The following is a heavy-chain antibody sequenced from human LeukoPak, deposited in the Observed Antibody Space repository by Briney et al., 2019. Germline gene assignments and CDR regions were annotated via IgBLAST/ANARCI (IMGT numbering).Heavy chain of an antibody. D-gene: IGHD3-22*01. CDR3: ARESSGYFY. CDR1: GFTFSSYS. Sequence: GGSLRLSCAASGASGFTFSSYSMNWVRQAPGKGLEWVSSISSSSSFRYYADSVKGRFTISRDNAKNSLYLQMNSLRAEDTAVYYCARESSGYFYWGQGTLVTVSS. CDR2: ISSSSSFR. J-gene: IGHJ4*02. V-gene: IGHV3-21*01.